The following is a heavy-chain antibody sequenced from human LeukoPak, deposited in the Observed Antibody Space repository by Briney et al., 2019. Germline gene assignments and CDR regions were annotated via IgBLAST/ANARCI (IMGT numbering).Heavy chain of an antibody. V-gene: IGHV3-66*02. D-gene: IGHD3-3*01. CDR1: GFTVSNNY. CDR2: IYSGRSP. CDR3: AGVASSGPFYYYMDV. J-gene: IGHJ6*03. Sequence: GGSLRLSCAASGFTVSNNYMIWVRQAPGKGLECISVIYSGRSPFYADSVKGRFTISRDNSENTLSLQMDSLRAEDTAVYYCAGVASSGPFYYYMDVWGKGSTVTVSS.